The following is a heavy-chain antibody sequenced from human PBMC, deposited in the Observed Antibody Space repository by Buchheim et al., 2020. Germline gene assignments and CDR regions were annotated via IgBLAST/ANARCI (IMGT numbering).Heavy chain of an antibody. V-gene: IGHV3-13*04. CDR3: ARVQRTFRMDSSSWSPLRYGMDV. CDR2: IGTAGDT. J-gene: IGHJ6*02. CDR1: GFTFSSYG. D-gene: IGHD6-13*01. Sequence: EVQLVESGGGLVQPGGSLRLSCAASGFTFSSYGMHWVRQATGKGLEWVSAIGTAGDTYYPGSVKGRFTISRENAKNSLYPQMNSLRAGDTAVYYCARVQRTFRMDSSSWSPLRYGMDVWGQGTT.